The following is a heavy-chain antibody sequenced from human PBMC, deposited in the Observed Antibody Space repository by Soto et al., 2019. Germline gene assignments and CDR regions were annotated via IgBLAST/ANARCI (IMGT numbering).Heavy chain of an antibody. D-gene: IGHD5-12*01. Sequence: QLQLQESGPGLMKPSETLSLTCAVSGGSISSSSYYWGWIRQPPGKGLEWIGSIYYSGSTYYNPSLKSRVTISVDTSKNQFSLKLSSVTAADTAVYYCARSMGYGDYWGQGTLVTVSS. V-gene: IGHV4-39*01. CDR3: ARSMGYGDY. CDR1: GGSISSSSYY. CDR2: IYYSGST. J-gene: IGHJ4*02.